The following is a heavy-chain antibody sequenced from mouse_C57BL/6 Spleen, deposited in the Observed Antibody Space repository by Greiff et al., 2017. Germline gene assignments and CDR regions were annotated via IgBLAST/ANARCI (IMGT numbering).Heavy chain of an antibody. CDR3: ATTVEDAMDY. J-gene: IGHJ4*01. Sequence: QVQLQQPGAELVRPGSSVKLSCKASGYTFTSYWLHWVKQRPIQGLEWIGNIDPSDSETHYNQKFKDKATLTVDKSSSTAYMQLSSLTSEDSAVYYCATTVEDAMDYWGQVTSVTVSS. D-gene: IGHD1-1*01. CDR1: GYTFTSYW. V-gene: IGHV1-52*01. CDR2: IDPSDSET.